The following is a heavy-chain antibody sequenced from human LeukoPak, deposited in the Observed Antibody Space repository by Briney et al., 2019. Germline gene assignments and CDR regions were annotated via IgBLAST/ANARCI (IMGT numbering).Heavy chain of an antibody. CDR2: ISYDGSNK. CDR3: AKDLLRYPDY. J-gene: IGHJ4*02. D-gene: IGHD3-9*01. CDR1: GFTFSSYG. Sequence: PGGSLRLSCAASGFTFSSYGMHWVRQALGKGLEWVAVISYDGSNKYYADSVKGRFTISRDNSKNTLYLQMDSLRAEDTAVYYCAKDLLRYPDYWGQGTLVTVSS. V-gene: IGHV3-30*18.